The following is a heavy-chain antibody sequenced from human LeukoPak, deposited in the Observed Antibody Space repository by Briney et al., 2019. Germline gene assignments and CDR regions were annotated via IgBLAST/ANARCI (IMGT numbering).Heavy chain of an antibody. V-gene: IGHV4-61*02. CDR3: ARDRRYYDSSGQGSL. CDR2: IYTSGST. CDR1: GGSISSGSYY. Sequence: KPSETLSLTCTVSGGSISSGSYYWSWIRQPAGKGLEWIGRIYTSGSTNYNPSLKSRVTISVDRSKNQFSLKLSSVTAADTAVYYCARDRRYYDSSGQGSLWGQGTLVTVSS. D-gene: IGHD3-22*01. J-gene: IGHJ1*01.